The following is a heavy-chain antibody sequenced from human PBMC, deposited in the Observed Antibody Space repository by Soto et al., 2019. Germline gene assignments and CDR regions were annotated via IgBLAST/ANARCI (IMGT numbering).Heavy chain of an antibody. V-gene: IGHV3-30-3*01. J-gene: IGHJ4*02. Sequence: HHGGPMRLSCAASGFPFSSYTMDGVRQAPGEGLELVAVISYDGNNKFYADSVKGRFTISRDSSSQTLYLQMNSLRPDDTAMYYCARDRVSSTDYTWNYGTYFDYWGPGALVTVSS. CDR1: GFPFSSYT. CDR2: ISYDGNNK. D-gene: IGHD1-1*01. CDR3: ARDRVSSTDYTWNYGTYFDY.